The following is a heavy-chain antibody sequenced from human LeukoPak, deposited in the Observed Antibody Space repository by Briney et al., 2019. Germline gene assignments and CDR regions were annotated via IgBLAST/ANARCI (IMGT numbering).Heavy chain of an antibody. J-gene: IGHJ3*02. CDR1: GGSISTYY. CDR3: ARFTTVTLDAFDI. V-gene: IGHV4-59*01. D-gene: IGHD4-17*01. Sequence: SETLSLTCTVSGGSISTYYWNWIRQPPGKGLEWIGYIYYSGSTNYNPSLKSRVTISVDTSKNQFSLKLSSVTAADTAVYYCARFTTVTLDAFDIWGQGTMVTVSS. CDR2: IYYSGST.